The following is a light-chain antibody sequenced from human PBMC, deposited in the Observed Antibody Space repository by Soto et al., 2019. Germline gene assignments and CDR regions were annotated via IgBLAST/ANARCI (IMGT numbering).Light chain of an antibody. V-gene: IGKV1-5*03. CDR1: QTISNW. Sequence: IQMTQSPSTLSASVGDRVTITCRASQTISNWLAWYQQKPGKAPKLLIYKASTLESAVPSRFSGSGSGTEFTLTISGLQHEDFATYYCQQYNSYSQTFGQGTKVEIK. CDR2: KAS. J-gene: IGKJ1*01. CDR3: QQYNSYSQT.